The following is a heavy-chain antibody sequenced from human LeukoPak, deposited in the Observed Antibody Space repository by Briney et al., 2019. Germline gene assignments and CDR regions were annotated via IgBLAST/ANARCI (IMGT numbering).Heavy chain of an antibody. CDR1: GGSFSGYY. CDR2: INHSGST. J-gene: IGHJ3*02. Sequence: PSETLSLTCAVYGGSFSGYYWSWIRQPPGRGLEWIGEINHSGSTNYNPSLKSRVTISVDTSKNQFSLRLSSVTAADTAVYYCARGGTMVRGVRTTRAFDIWGQGTMVTVSS. D-gene: IGHD3-10*01. V-gene: IGHV4-34*01. CDR3: ARGGTMVRGVRTTRAFDI.